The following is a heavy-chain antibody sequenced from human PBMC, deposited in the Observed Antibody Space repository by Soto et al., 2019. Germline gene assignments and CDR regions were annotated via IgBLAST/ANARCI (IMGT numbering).Heavy chain of an antibody. D-gene: IGHD2-21*01. CDR1: GYTFTSYD. CDR2: MNPNSGNT. V-gene: IGHV1-8*01. J-gene: IGHJ4*02. Sequence: ASVKVSCKASGYTFTSYDINWVRQATGQGLEWMGWMNPNSGNTGYAQKFQDRVTMARDTSVSTAYMELRSLKSDDTAVYYCARPKYGETYYDSWGQGTVVTVSS. CDR3: ARPKYGETYYDS.